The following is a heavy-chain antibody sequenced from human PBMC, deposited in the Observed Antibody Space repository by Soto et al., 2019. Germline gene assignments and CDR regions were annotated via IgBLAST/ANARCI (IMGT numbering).Heavy chain of an antibody. CDR1: GGTFSSYT. CDR2: IIPMFGTA. V-gene: IGHV1-69*13. CDR3: VRAGYCSGGSCSSDWFDP. D-gene: IGHD2-15*01. J-gene: IGHJ5*02. Sequence: ASVKVSCKASGGTFSSYTISWVRQAPGQGLEWMGGIIPMFGTAKYAQKFQGRVTITADESTSTAYMDLSSLRSEDTAVYYCVRAGYCSGGSCSSDWFDPWGQGTLVTV.